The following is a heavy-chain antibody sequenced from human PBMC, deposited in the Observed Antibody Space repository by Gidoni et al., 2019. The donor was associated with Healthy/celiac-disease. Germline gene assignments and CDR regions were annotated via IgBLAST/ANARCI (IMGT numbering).Heavy chain of an antibody. V-gene: IGHV3-49*03. Sequence: EVQLVESGGGLVQPGRSLRLSCTASGFTFGDYAMSWFRQAPGKGLGWVGFIRSKAYGGTTEYAASVKGRFTISRDDSKSIAYLQMNSLKTEDTAVYYCTRAFLTGYSPFDYWGQGTLVTVSS. CDR2: IRSKAYGGTT. CDR3: TRAFLTGYSPFDY. CDR1: GFTFGDYA. J-gene: IGHJ4*02. D-gene: IGHD3-9*01.